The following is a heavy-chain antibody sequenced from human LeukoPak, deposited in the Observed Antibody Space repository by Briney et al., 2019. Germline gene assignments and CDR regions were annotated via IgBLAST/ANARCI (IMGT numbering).Heavy chain of an antibody. J-gene: IGHJ5*02. CDR1: GFTFSSYA. CDR3: ARGKAAAGTTWFDP. CDR2: IGSGGDT. V-gene: IGHV3-23*01. Sequence: GGSLRLSCAASGFTFSSYAMTWVRQPPGKGLEWVSAIGSGGDTHYADSVKGRFTISRDNSKNTLYLQMNSLRAEDTAVYYCARGKAAAGTTWFDPWGQGTLVTVSS. D-gene: IGHD6-13*01.